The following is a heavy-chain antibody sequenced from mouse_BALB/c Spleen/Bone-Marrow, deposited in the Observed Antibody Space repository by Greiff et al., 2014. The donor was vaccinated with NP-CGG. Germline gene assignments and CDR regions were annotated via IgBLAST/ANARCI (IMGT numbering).Heavy chain of an antibody. CDR3: ARRDYYDYAWFAY. CDR2: INPYNGGT. D-gene: IGHD2-4*01. Sequence: VQLKESGPPLVKPGASMKISCKASGYSFTGYTMNWVKQSHGKNLEWIGLINPYNGGTTYNQKFKGKATLTVDKSSSTAYMELLSLTSEDSAVYYCARRDYYDYAWFAYWGQGTLVTVSA. J-gene: IGHJ3*01. CDR1: GYSFTGYT. V-gene: IGHV1-18*01.